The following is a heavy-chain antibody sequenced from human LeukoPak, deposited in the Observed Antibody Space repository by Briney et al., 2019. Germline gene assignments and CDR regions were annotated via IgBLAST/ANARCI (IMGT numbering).Heavy chain of an antibody. V-gene: IGHV4-31*03. CDR3: ARTYMTSARFDP. D-gene: IGHD2-21*02. Sequence: PSQTLSLTCTVSGGSISSGGYSWSWIRQHPGKGLEWIGYIYYSGSTYYNPSLNIRVTISIDTSKNQFSLKLSSVTAADTAVYYCARTYMTSARFDPWGQGTLVTVSS. CDR2: IYYSGST. J-gene: IGHJ5*02. CDR1: GGSISSGGYS.